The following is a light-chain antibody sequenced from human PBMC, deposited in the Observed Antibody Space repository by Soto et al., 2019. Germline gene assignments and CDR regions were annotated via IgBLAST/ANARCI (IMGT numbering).Light chain of an antibody. J-gene: IGKJ3*01. CDR2: DAS. CDR3: QQRSNWPPV. Sequence: EIVLTQSPATLSLSPGERATLSCRASQSVSSYLGWYQQKPGKAPRLLIYDASNLATGIPARFSGSGSGTDFTLTISNLEPEDFAVYYCQQRSNWPPVFGPGTKVDIK. CDR1: QSVSSY. V-gene: IGKV3-11*01.